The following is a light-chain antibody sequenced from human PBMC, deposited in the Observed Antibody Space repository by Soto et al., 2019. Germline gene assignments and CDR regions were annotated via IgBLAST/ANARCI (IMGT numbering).Light chain of an antibody. V-gene: IGLV1-51*01. J-gene: IGLJ2*01. Sequence: QSVLTQPPSVSAAPGQRVTISCSGSSSNIGDNSVSWYQQLPGTTLKLVIYDNNKRLSGIPDRISASKSGTSASLVITGLQTGDEADYYCEAWDAGLSSVVFGGGTKLTVL. CDR2: DNN. CDR1: SSNIGDNS. CDR3: EAWDAGLSSVV.